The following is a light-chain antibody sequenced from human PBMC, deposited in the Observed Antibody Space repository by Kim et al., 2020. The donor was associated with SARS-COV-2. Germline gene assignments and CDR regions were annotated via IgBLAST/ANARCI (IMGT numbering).Light chain of an antibody. CDR3: AAWDDSLNVYV. CDR1: SSNIGSNA. Sequence: QSVLTQPPSASGTPGQRVTISCSGSSSNIGSNAVNWYQQLPGTAPRVLIYNTNQGPSGGPDRFSGSKSGTSASLAISGLQSDDESDYYCAAWDDSLNVYVFGTGTKVTVL. J-gene: IGLJ1*01. V-gene: IGLV1-44*01. CDR2: NTN.